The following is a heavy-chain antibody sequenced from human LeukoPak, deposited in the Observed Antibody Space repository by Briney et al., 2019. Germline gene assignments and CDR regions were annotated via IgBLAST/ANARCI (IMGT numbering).Heavy chain of an antibody. CDR1: GFTFGSYG. J-gene: IGHJ4*02. CDR2: VSFDGRNK. Sequence: GGSLRLSCAASGFTFGSYGMHWVRQAPGKGLEWVAVVSFDGRNKYFGDSVKGRFSISRDNSKNTLSLQMNSLRPEDTAVYYCVKDGHSVTIFDYWGRGTLVTVSS. V-gene: IGHV3-30*18. CDR3: VKDGHSVTIFDY. D-gene: IGHD4-17*01.